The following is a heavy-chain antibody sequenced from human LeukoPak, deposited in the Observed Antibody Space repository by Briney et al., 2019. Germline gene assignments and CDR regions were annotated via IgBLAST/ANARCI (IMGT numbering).Heavy chain of an antibody. D-gene: IGHD2-2*01. CDR2: ISSSSSYI. CDR3: AREMYQLLTFDY. Sequence: GGSLRLSCAASGLTFSSYSMNWVRRAPGKGLEWVSSISSSSSYIYYADSVKGRFTISRDNAKNSLYLQMNSLRAEDTAVYYCAREMYQLLTFDYWGQGTLVTVSS. V-gene: IGHV3-21*01. CDR1: GLTFSSYS. J-gene: IGHJ4*02.